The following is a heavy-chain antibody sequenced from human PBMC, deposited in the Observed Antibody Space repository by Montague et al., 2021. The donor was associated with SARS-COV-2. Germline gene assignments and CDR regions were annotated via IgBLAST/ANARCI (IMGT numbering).Heavy chain of an antibody. J-gene: IGHJ4*02. CDR2: IYYSGST. V-gene: IGHV4-39*01. CDR3: VRQLWLRGYFDY. CDR1: GGSISSSSYY. D-gene: IGHD5-18*01. Sequence: SETLSLTCTVSGGSISSSSYYWGWIRQPPGKGLEWFGCIYYSGSTYYTPSRKSRVTISVDTSKNQFSLKLSSVTAAATAVYYCVRQLWLRGYFDYWGQGTLVTVSS.